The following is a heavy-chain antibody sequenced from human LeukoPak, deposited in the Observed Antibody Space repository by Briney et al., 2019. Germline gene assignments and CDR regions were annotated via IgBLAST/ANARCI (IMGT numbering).Heavy chain of an antibody. V-gene: IGHV1-69*13. Sequence: SVKVSCKASGGTFSSYAISWARQAPGQGLEWMGGIIPIFGTANYAQKFRGRVTITADESTSTAYMELSSLRSEDTAVYYCARGYCSGTSCGTFDYWGQGTLVTVSS. CDR3: ARGYCSGTSCGTFDY. CDR1: GGTFSSYA. D-gene: IGHD2-2*01. J-gene: IGHJ4*02. CDR2: IIPIFGTA.